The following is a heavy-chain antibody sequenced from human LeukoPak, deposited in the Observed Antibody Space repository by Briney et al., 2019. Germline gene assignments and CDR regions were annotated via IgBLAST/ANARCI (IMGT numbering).Heavy chain of an antibody. D-gene: IGHD3-3*01. Sequence: SETLSLTCTVSGGSISGYYCSWLRQPPGKGLDWIGYIHYSGITDYNPSLKSRVTISVDTSKNQFSLKLSSVTAADTAVYYCTREHGSGGYFDYWGQGTLVTVSS. V-gene: IGHV4-59*01. CDR2: IHYSGIT. CDR1: GGSISGYY. J-gene: IGHJ4*02. CDR3: TREHGSGGYFDY.